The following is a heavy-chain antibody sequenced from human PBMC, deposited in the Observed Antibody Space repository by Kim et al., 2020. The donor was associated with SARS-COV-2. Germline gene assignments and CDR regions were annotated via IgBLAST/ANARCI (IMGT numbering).Heavy chain of an antibody. CDR2: IYYSGST. CDR3: ASYCGGDCYSGMGFDY. D-gene: IGHD2-21*01. Sequence: SETLSLTCTVSGGSISSGDYYWSWIRQPPGKGLEWIGYIYYSGSTYYNPSLKSRVTISVDTSKNQFSLKLSSVTAADTAVYYCASYCGGDCYSGMGFDYWGQGTLVTVSS. CDR1: GGSISSGDYY. J-gene: IGHJ4*02. V-gene: IGHV4-30-4*01.